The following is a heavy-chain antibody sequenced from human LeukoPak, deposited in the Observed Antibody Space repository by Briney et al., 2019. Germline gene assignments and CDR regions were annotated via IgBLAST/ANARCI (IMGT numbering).Heavy chain of an antibody. J-gene: IGHJ4*02. Sequence: KSSETLSLTCTVSGGSISSYYWSCIRQPPGKELEWIGYIYYSGSTNYNPSLKSRVTISVDTSKNQFSLKLSSVTAADTAVYYCARLDYLPSSYYFDYWGQGTLVTVSS. CDR2: IYYSGST. CDR3: ARLDYLPSSYYFDY. V-gene: IGHV4-59*12. D-gene: IGHD3-10*01. CDR1: GGSISSYY.